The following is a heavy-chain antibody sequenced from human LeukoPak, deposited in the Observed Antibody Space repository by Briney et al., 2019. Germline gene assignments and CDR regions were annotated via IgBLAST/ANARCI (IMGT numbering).Heavy chain of an antibody. D-gene: IGHD3-10*01. CDR1: GFTFSSYG. CDR2: ISASGRST. CDR3: VKVSVGRGYYFASGSYQYGRLKQFYFEY. V-gene: IGHV3-23*01. J-gene: IGHJ4*02. Sequence: PGGSLRLSCAASGFTFSSYGMSWVRQAPGKGLEWVSGISASGRSTYYVDSVKGRFTISRDNSKNTLDLQMNSLRAGDTAVYYCVKVSVGRGYYFASGSYQYGRLKQFYFEYWGQGILVTVSS.